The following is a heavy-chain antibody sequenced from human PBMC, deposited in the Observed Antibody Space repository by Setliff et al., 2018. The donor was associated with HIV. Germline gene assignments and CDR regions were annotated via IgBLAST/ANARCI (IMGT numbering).Heavy chain of an antibody. D-gene: IGHD6-19*01. CDR3: VREGSVAGRYYYYMSL. V-gene: IGHV3-9*01. CDR2: INWNSDFI. CDR1: GFTFDYHI. J-gene: IGHJ6*03. Sequence: PGGSLRLSCAASGFTFDYHIMYWVRQVPGKGLEWVSTINWNSDFIAYADSVKGRFTVARDSANSSLYLQMNSLRPEDSALYYCVREGSVAGRYYYYMSLWGKGTTVTVSS.